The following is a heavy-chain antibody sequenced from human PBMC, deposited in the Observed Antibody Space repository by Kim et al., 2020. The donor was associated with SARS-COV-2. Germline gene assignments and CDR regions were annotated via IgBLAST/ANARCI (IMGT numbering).Heavy chain of an antibody. CDR1: GFTFSSYW. Sequence: GGSLRLSCAASGFTFSSYWMHWVRQAPGKGLVWVSRINSDGSSTSYADSVKGRFTISRDNAKNTLYLQMNSLRAEDTAVYYCARVGDFDSSGYPLGMDVWGQGTTVTVSS. D-gene: IGHD3-22*01. J-gene: IGHJ6*02. V-gene: IGHV3-74*01. CDR3: ARVGDFDSSGYPLGMDV. CDR2: INSDGSST.